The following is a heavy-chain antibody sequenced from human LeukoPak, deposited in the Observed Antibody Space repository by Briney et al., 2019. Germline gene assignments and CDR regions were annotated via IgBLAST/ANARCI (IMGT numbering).Heavy chain of an antibody. V-gene: IGHV4-34*01. D-gene: IGHD5-18*01. CDR3: ARGLRGYSYGNFDY. J-gene: IGHJ4*02. Sequence: SETLSLTCAVYGGSFSGYYWSWIRQPPGKGLEWIGEINHSGSTNYNPSLKSRVTLSADTSKNQFSLKLSSVTAADTAVYYCARGLRGYSYGNFDYWGQGTLVTVSS. CDR2: INHSGST. CDR1: GGSFSGYY.